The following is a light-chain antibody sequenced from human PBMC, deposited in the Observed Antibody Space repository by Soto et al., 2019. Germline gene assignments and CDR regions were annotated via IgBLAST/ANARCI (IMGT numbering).Light chain of an antibody. CDR1: QDITNY. CDR3: QQYDNLPLLT. CDR2: DAS. J-gene: IGKJ4*01. V-gene: IGKV1-33*01. Sequence: DIQMTQSPSSLSASVGDRVTITCQASQDITNYLNWYQQKPGKAPKLLIYDASHLETGVPSRFSGRGSGTDFTFTISSLQPEDFATYYCQQYDNLPLLTFGGGTRVEIK.